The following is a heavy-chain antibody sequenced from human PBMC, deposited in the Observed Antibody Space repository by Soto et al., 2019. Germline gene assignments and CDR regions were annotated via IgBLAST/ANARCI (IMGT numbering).Heavy chain of an antibody. V-gene: IGHV1-69*13. Sequence: GASVKVSCKASGGTFSSYAISWVRQAPGQGLEWMGGIIPIFGTANYAQKFQGRVTITADEPTSTAYMELSSLRSEDTAVYYCARGDYGDYVDYYYGMDVWGQGTTVTVSS. J-gene: IGHJ6*02. CDR2: IIPIFGTA. D-gene: IGHD4-17*01. CDR1: GGTFSSYA. CDR3: ARGDYGDYVDYYYGMDV.